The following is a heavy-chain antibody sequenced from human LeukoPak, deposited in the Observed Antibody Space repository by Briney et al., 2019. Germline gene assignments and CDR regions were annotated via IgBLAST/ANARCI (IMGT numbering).Heavy chain of an antibody. CDR2: FDPEDGET. J-gene: IGHJ4*02. V-gene: IGHV1-24*01. CDR3: ATLYYDSSGYAY. D-gene: IGHD3-22*01. CDR1: GYTPTELS. Sequence: ASVKVSCKVSGYTPTELSMHWVRQAPGKWLEWMGGFDPEDGETIYAQKFQGRVTITGDTSTDTAYMELSSLRSEDTAVYYCATLYYDSSGYAYWGQGTLVTVSS.